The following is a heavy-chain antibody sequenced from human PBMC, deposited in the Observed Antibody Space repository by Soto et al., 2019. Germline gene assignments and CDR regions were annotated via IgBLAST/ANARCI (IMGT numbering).Heavy chain of an antibody. CDR3: ARVCGGSCYGSDAFDI. CDR1: GGSFSGYY. CDR2: INHSGST. D-gene: IGHD2-15*01. V-gene: IGHV4-34*01. J-gene: IGHJ3*02. Sequence: QVQLQQWGAGLLKPSETLSLTCAVYGGSFSGYYWSWIRQPPGKGLGWIGEINHSGSTNYNPSLKSRVTISVDTSKNQFSLKLSSVTAADTAVYYCARVCGGSCYGSDAFDIWGQGTMVTVSS.